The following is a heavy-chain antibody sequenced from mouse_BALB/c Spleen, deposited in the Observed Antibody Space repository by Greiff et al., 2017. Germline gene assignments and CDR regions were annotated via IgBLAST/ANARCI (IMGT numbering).Heavy chain of an antibody. D-gene: IGHD1-1*01. CDR3: ARSYYGSSFDY. CDR1: GFTFSSFG. CDR2: ISSGSSTI. V-gene: IGHV5-17*02. Sequence: EVKLVESGGGLVQPGGSRKLSCAASGFTFSSFGMHWVRQAPEKGLEWVAYISSGSSTIYYADTVKGRFTISRDNPKNTLFLQMTSLRSEDTAMYYCARSYYGSSFDYWGQGTTLTVSS. J-gene: IGHJ2*01.